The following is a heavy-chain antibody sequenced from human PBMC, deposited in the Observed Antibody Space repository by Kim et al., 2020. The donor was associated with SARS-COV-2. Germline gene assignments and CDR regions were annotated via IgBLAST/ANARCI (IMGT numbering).Heavy chain of an antibody. J-gene: IGHJ4*02. V-gene: IGHV4-59*01. Sequence: SETLSLTCTVSGGSISSYYWGWIRQPPGKGLEWIGHIYYSGNTNYNPSLQSRISISVDTSKNQFFLKLSSVTAADTAIYYCARFKTRDVKGFDYWGLGTLVTVSS. CDR2: IYYSGNT. D-gene: IGHD1-1*01. CDR1: GGSISSYY. CDR3: ARFKTRDVKGFDY.